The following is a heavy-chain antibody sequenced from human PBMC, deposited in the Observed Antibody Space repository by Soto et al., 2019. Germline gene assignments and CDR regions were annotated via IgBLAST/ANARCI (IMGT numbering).Heavy chain of an antibody. J-gene: IGHJ6*02. CDR2: NYYSGIT. CDR1: GGSISSGGYY. D-gene: IGHD6-6*01. Sequence: SETVSLTCTVSGGSISSGGYYWTWIRQHPGKGLEWIGYNYYSGITYYNPSLKSRVTISLDTSKNQFSLKLSSVTAADTAVYYCARGSSIAGLYYGMDVWGQGTTVT. CDR3: ARGSSIAGLYYGMDV. V-gene: IGHV4-31*03.